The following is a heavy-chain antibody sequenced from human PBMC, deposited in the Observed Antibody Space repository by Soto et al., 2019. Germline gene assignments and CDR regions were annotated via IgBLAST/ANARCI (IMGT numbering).Heavy chain of an antibody. CDR3: ANDPRCAASYGGNAPYLQP. Sequence: PGGSLRLSCAASGFTFSGYGMHWVRQAPGKGLEGVAVISYDGSNKYYADSVKGRFTISRDNSKNTLYLQITSLRAEDTAVYYCANDPRCAASYGGNAPYLQPWSQGTLVTVS. D-gene: IGHD4-17*01. CDR2: ISYDGSNK. J-gene: IGHJ1*01. V-gene: IGHV3-30*18. CDR1: GFTFSGYG.